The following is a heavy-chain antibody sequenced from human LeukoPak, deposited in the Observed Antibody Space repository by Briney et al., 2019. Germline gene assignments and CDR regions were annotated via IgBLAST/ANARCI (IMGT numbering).Heavy chain of an antibody. D-gene: IGHD1-1*01. CDR2: ISYDGINK. CDR3: ARGVKLLDY. Sequence: PGGSLRLSCAASGFNFSTYGMHWVRQAPGKGLEWVAVISYDGINKYYADSVKGRFTISRDNSKNMLYLQMSSLRAEDTGVYYCARGVKLLDYWGQGTLVTVSS. V-gene: IGHV3-30*03. J-gene: IGHJ4*02. CDR1: GFNFSTYG.